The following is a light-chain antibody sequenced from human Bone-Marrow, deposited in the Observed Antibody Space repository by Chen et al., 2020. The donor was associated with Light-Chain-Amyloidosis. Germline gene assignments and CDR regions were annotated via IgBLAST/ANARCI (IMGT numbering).Light chain of an antibody. CDR2: EVT. J-gene: IGLJ1*01. Sequence: QSALTQPASVSGSPGQSITISCTGTSSDVGGDNHVSWYQQHPDNAPKLMIYEVTHRPSWVPDRFSGSKSDNTASLTISVLQTEDEADYFCSSYTITNTLVFGSGTRVTVL. V-gene: IGLV2-14*01. CDR1: SSDVGGDNH. CDR3: SSYTITNTLV.